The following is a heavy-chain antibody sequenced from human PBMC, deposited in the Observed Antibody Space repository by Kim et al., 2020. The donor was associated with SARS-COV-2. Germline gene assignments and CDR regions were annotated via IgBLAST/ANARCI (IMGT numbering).Heavy chain of an antibody. CDR1: GFTFDDYT. CDR3: AKDPTKYSENEGGMDV. Sequence: GGSLRLSCAASGFTFDDYTMHWVRQAPGKGLEWVSLISWDGGSTYYADSVKGRFTISRDNSKNSLYLQMNSLRTEDTALYYCAKDPTKYSENEGGMDVWGQGTTVTVSS. J-gene: IGHJ6*02. D-gene: IGHD2-21*01. V-gene: IGHV3-43*01. CDR2: ISWDGGST.